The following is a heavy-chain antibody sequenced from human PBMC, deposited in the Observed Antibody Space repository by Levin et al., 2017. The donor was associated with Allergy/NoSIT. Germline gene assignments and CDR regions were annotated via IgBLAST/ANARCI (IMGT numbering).Heavy chain of an antibody. J-gene: IGHJ4*02. Sequence: SETLSLTCAVYGGSFSGYYWSWIRQPPEKGLEWIGEINHSGSTTYNPSLKSRVTISVDTSKNQFSLKLTSVTAADTAVYYCARGEDHTSGWSLFDYWGQGTLVTVSS. D-gene: IGHD6-19*01. CDR2: INHSGST. CDR1: GGSFSGYY. V-gene: IGHV4-34*01. CDR3: ARGEDHTSGWSLFDY.